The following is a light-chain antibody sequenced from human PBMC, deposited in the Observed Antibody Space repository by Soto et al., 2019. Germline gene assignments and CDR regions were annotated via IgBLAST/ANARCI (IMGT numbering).Light chain of an antibody. Sequence: EIVLTQSPGTLSLSPGERATLSCRASQSFSSSYLAWYQQKPGQAPRLLIYGASSRATGIPDRFSGSGSGPDFTLTISSLEPADFAVYYCQHYGGALFTFGPGTKVDVK. CDR1: QSFSSSY. V-gene: IGKV3-20*01. CDR3: QHYGGALFT. CDR2: GAS. J-gene: IGKJ3*01.